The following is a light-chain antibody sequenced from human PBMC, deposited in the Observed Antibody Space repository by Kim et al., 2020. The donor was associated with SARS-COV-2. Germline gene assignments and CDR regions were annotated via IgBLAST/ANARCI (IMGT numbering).Light chain of an antibody. CDR1: SLRNYY. CDR2: GKD. J-gene: IGLJ2*01. Sequence: SSELTQDPAVSVALGQTVRITCQGDSLRNYYASWYQQKPGQAPILVVSGKDYRPSGIPDRFSGSSSGNTVSLTITGAQAEDEADYYYNSRDSSGDHVVFGGGTQLTVL. V-gene: IGLV3-19*01. CDR3: NSRDSSGDHVV.